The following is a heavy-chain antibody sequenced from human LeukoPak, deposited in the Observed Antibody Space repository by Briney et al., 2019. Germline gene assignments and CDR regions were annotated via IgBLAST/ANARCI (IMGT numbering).Heavy chain of an antibody. J-gene: IGHJ4*02. CDR1: GFTFSSYS. Sequence: PGGSLRLSCAAPGFTFSSYSMNWVRQPPGKGLEWIGEINHSGSTNYNPSLKSRVTISVDTSKNQFSLKLSSVTAADTAVYYCARVRSSGDNEDWGQGTLVTVSS. D-gene: IGHD6-19*01. CDR2: INHSGST. CDR3: ARVRSSGDNED. V-gene: IGHV4-34*01.